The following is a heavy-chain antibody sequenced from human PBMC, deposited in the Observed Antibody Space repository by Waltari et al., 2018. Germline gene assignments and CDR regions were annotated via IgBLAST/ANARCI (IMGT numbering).Heavy chain of an antibody. V-gene: IGHV3-48*01. J-gene: IGHJ4*02. CDR3: ASRSSGPTGPAINFDY. CDR2: ISSSSNTI. D-gene: IGHD3-22*01. CDR1: GSPFSVYN. Sequence: EVQLVESGGGLVQLGGSLRLYCAASGSPFSVYNMHWVRQAPGKGLEWISYISSSSNTIYYADSVKGRFTISRDNAQNSLYLQMNSLRVEDTAVYFCASRSSGPTGPAINFDYWGQGTLVTVSS.